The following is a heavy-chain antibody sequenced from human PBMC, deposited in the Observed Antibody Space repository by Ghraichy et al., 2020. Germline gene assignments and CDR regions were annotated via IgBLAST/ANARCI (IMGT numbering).Heavy chain of an antibody. J-gene: IGHJ4*02. V-gene: IGHV1-24*01. CDR1: GYSLTKLS. CDR2: FDAEDGET. CDR3: ACSTASPFFEY. Sequence: ASVKVSCKVSGYSLTKLSMHLVRQAPGQGLEWMGGFDAEDGETIYAQKFQGRVTMTEDTASDTAYMELSSLKSEDTAVYYCACSTASPFFEYWGQGNLVTVSS. D-gene: IGHD2-2*01.